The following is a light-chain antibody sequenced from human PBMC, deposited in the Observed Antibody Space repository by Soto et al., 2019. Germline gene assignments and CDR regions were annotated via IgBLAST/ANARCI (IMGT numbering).Light chain of an antibody. V-gene: IGKV3-20*01. Sequence: IVLAQSPGTLSLSPGERTTLSCRASQSISRYLAWYQQKPGQGPRLLIYGASSTATGTPDRFSGRGSATDFTLTINRLEPEDFALYYCQQYVSSPPTFGKGTKVDI. CDR1: QSISRY. CDR2: GAS. CDR3: QQYVSSPPT. J-gene: IGKJ1*01.